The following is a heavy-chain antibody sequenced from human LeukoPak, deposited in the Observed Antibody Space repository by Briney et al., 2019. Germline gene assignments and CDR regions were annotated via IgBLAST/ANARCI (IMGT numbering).Heavy chain of an antibody. D-gene: IGHD6-6*01. CDR1: GYTFNGHY. V-gene: IGHV1-18*04. Sequence: GASVKVSCKASGYTFNGHYMHWVRQAPGQGLEWMGWISAYNGNTNYAQKLQGRVTMTTDTSTSTAYMELRSLRSDDTAVYYCARGAGSSSSGAFDIWGQGTMVTVSS. J-gene: IGHJ3*02. CDR2: ISAYNGNT. CDR3: ARGAGSSSSGAFDI.